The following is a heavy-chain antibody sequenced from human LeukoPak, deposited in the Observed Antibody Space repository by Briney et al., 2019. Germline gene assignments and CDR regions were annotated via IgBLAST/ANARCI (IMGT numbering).Heavy chain of an antibody. D-gene: IGHD6-13*01. J-gene: IGHJ5*02. CDR2: ISSSSSTI. CDR1: GFSLSSFN. V-gene: IGHV3-48*02. CDR3: ARYPSVAATGWGRWFDH. Sequence: GGSLRLSCAASGFSLSSFNMNWVRHTPGKGLEWISYISSSSSTIYYADSVKGRFTISRDNAKSSLYLQMNSLRDEDTAVYYCARYPSVAATGWGRWFDHWGQGTLVTVSS.